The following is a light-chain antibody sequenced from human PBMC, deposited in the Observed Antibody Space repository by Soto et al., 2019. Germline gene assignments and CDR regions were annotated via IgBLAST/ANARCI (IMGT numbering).Light chain of an antibody. CDR1: QSVDSW. CDR3: QHYNDYSRV. CDR2: KAS. J-gene: IGKJ1*01. Sequence: DIQMTQSPSTLSASIGDRVTITCRASQSVDSWLAWYQQQPGKAPKLLIYKASSLQTGVPSRFIGSGSGTEFTLTISSLQPDDFATYYCQHYNDYSRVFGQGTKVEIK. V-gene: IGKV1-5*03.